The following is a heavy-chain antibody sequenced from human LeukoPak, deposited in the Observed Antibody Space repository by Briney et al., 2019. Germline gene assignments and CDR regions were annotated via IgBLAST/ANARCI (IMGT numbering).Heavy chain of an antibody. CDR2: ISYDGSNK. D-gene: IGHD3-22*01. CDR3: AKEGDYYDSSGYPDY. V-gene: IGHV3-30*18. J-gene: IGHJ4*02. Sequence: GGSLRLSCAASGFTFSSYGMHWVRQAPGKGLEWVAVISYDGSNKYYADSVKGRFTISRDNSKNTLYLQMNSLRAEDTAVYYCAKEGDYYDSSGYPDYWGQGTLVTVSS. CDR1: GFTFSSYG.